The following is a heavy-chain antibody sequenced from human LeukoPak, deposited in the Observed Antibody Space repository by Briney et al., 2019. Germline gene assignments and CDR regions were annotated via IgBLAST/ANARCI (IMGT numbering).Heavy chain of an antibody. V-gene: IGHV4-31*03. D-gene: IGHD4-17*01. CDR3: ARVIPSTVTTSYWFDP. J-gene: IGHJ5*02. Sequence: SETLSLTCTVSGGSISNGDHYWSWIRQHPGKGLEWIGHIYYSGSTYYNPSLKSRGIISVETSKNQFSLKLSSVTAADTAVYYCARVIPSTVTTSYWFDPWGQGTLVTVSS. CDR2: IYYSGST. CDR1: GGSISNGDHY.